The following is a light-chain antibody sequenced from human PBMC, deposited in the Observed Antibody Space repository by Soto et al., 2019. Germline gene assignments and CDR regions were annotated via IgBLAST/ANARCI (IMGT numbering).Light chain of an antibody. Sequence: GITQDPATMSVYPGERATLSCRASQSVFSSLAWYQQRPGQAPRLLFYGASRRATGIPYRFSGSGSETDFTLTISRLEPEDFGVYYCHQYGSSPWTFGQGTKVDIK. CDR1: QSVFSS. J-gene: IGKJ1*01. V-gene: IGKV3-20*01. CDR2: GAS. CDR3: HQYGSSPWT.